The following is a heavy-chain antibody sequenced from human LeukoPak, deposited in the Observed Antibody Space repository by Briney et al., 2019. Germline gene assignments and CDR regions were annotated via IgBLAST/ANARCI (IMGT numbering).Heavy chain of an antibody. CDR2: IYYSGTT. CDR1: GGSINSGGYS. Sequence: SQTLSLTCAVSGGSINSGGYSWSWIRQAPGKGLEWIGHIYYSGTTYYNASLKSRVTVSLDTSKNQFYLKLISVTAADTAVYYCARGDDYGGNSFDYWGQGTLVTVSS. CDR3: ARGDDYGGNSFDY. J-gene: IGHJ4*02. V-gene: IGHV4-30-4*07. D-gene: IGHD4-23*01.